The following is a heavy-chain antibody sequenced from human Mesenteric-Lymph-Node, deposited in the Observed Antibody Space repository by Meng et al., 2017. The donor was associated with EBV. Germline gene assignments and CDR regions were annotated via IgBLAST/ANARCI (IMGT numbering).Heavy chain of an antibody. D-gene: IGHD6-19*01. CDR3: ARSLTGWYDY. Sequence: QVQLVQSGSEWKKPGASVKVSCKASGYSVTSYAMNWVRQAPGQGLEWMGWINTDTGNPTYAQGFTGRFVFSLDTSVSTTYLQISSLEAEDTAVYFCARSLTGWYDYWDQGTLVTVAS. V-gene: IGHV7-4-1*02. CDR2: INTDTGNP. CDR1: GYSVTSYA. J-gene: IGHJ4*02.